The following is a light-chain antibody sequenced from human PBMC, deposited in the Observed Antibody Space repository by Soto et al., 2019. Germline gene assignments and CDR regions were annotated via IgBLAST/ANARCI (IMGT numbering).Light chain of an antibody. CDR1: QSVSSSY. CDR2: GAS. V-gene: IGKV3-20*01. CDR3: QQYGSSVT. Sequence: EIVLTQSPGTLSLSPGERATLSCRASQSVSSSYLAWYQQKPGQAPRLLIYGASSRATGIPDRFSGSSSATDFTLTISRVEYDVVGVYYCQQYGSSVTFGPGTKVDI. J-gene: IGKJ3*01.